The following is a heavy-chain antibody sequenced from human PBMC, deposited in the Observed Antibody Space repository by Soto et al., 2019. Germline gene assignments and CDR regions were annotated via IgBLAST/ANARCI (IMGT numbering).Heavy chain of an antibody. D-gene: IGHD2-2*02. J-gene: IGHJ3*01. V-gene: IGHV1-18*01. CDR1: GYTFSSSG. Sequence: ASVKVSCTPSGYTFSSSGISWVRPAPLQGLEWMVWLSGYNGNPNYAQKFRGRVTMTTDTSTTTAYMEVRSLRSDDTAVYYCARAPGDCNSNICYIDSFDVWGQGTLVTVSS. CDR2: LSGYNGNP. CDR3: ARAPGDCNSNICYIDSFDV.